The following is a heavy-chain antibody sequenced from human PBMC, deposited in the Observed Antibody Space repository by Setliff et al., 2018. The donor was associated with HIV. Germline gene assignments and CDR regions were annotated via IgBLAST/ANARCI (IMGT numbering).Heavy chain of an antibody. V-gene: IGHV3-64D*09. D-gene: IGHD1-26*01. CDR2: ISSNGGST. CDR3: VKGGRYSADPLDY. Sequence: PGGSLRLSCSASGFTFSSNAMHWVRQAPGKGLEYVSSISSNGGSTYYADSVKGRFTISRDNSKNTLYLQMSSLIAEDTAVYYCVKGGRYSADPLDYWCQGTLVTVSS. J-gene: IGHJ4*02. CDR1: GFTFSSNA.